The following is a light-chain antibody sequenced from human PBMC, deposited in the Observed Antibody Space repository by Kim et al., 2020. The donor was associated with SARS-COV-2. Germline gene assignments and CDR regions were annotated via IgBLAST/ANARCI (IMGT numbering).Light chain of an antibody. V-gene: IGKV3-20*01. J-gene: IGKJ4*01. CDR2: DAP. Sequence: WSPGDRATHSGRASQSVDLHSFTCYQQKPGQAPRLLIYDAPHRATGIPDSFRGSGSGTDFTLTISSLEPEDFAVYYCQQYGSSVSFGGGTKVEI. CDR3: QQYGSSVS. CDR1: QSVDLHS.